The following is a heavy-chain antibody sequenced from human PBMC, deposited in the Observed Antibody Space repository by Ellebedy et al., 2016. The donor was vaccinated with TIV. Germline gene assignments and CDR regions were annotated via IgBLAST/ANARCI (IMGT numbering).Heavy chain of an antibody. CDR2: INPNSGDT. J-gene: IGHJ4*01. V-gene: IGHV1-2*02. CDR1: GYPFIGYF. D-gene: IGHD1-1*01. CDR3: ARLLEYELADY. Sequence: ASVKVSCKASGYPFIGYFLLWLRQAPGQGLERMGYINPNSGDTDFAQKFQGRVTMTRDTSTSTAYLALSRLTSDDTAFYYCARLLEYELADYWGHGTLITVSS.